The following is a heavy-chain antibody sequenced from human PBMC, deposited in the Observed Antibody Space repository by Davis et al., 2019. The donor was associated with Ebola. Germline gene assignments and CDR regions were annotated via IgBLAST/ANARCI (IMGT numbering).Heavy chain of an antibody. J-gene: IGHJ6*02. Sequence: GGSLSLSCAASGFTFSSYAMSWVRKAPGKGLEWVSATSGSGGSTYHADSVKGRFTISRHNSKNTLYLQMNSLRAEDTAVYYCARDRLNYYDSSGYLYYYYGMDVWGQGTTVTVSS. CDR1: GFTFSSYA. D-gene: IGHD3-22*01. CDR2: TSGSGGST. CDR3: ARDRLNYYDSSGYLYYYYGMDV. V-gene: IGHV3-23*01.